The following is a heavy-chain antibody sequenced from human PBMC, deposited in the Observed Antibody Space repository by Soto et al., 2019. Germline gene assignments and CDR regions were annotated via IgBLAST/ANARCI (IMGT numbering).Heavy chain of an antibody. CDR2: IYHSGST. V-gene: IGHV4-30-2*01. CDR1: GGSISSGGYS. J-gene: IGHJ5*02. Sequence: QLQLQESGSGLVKPSQTLSLTCAVSGGSISSGGYSWSWIRQPPGKGLEWIGYIYHSGSTYYNPSTKSRVTISVDRSKKQFSLKLSSVTAADTAVYYCARVRGGPYYYDSSGYSINWFDPWGQGTLVTVSS. D-gene: IGHD3-22*01. CDR3: ARVRGGPYYYDSSGYSINWFDP.